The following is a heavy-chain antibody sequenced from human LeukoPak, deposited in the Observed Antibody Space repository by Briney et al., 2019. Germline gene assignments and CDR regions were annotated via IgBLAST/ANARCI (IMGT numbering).Heavy chain of an antibody. CDR2: IYYSGST. CDR3: ARGAFVTVSLYYYYYMDV. D-gene: IGHD4-11*01. J-gene: IGHJ6*03. CDR1: GGSISSYY. Sequence: KPSETLSLTCTVSGGSISSYYWSWIRQPPGKGLEWIGYIYYSGSTNYNPSLKSRVTISVDTSKNQFSLKLSSVTAADTAVYYCARGAFVTVSLYYYYYMDVWGKGTTVTVSS. V-gene: IGHV4-59*01.